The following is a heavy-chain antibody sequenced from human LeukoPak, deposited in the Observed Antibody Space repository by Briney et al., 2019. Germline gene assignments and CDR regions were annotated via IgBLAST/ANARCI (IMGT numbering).Heavy chain of an antibody. CDR2: INPNSGGT. Sequence: ASVKVSCKASGYTFTGYYMHWVRQAPGQGLEWMGWINPNSGGTNYAQKFQGRVTMTRDTSISTAYMELSRLRSDDTAVYYCATHLRYYDSSGYYLTYWGQGTLVTVSS. J-gene: IGHJ4*02. D-gene: IGHD3-22*01. CDR1: GYTFTGYY. CDR3: ATHLRYYDSSGYYLTY. V-gene: IGHV1-2*02.